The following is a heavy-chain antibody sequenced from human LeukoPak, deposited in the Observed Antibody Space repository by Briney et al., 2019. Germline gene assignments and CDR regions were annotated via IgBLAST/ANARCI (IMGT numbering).Heavy chain of an antibody. J-gene: IGHJ4*02. CDR2: IYYSGST. CDR1: GVSISNYY. V-gene: IGHV4-59*01. Sequence: SETLSLTCTVSGVSISNYYWSWIRQPPGKGLEWIGYIYYSGSTNYNPSLQSRATISVDPSKSQFSLRQSSVTAADTAVYYCARDYFGSGFFDYWGQGILVTVSS. D-gene: IGHD3-10*01. CDR3: ARDYFGSGFFDY.